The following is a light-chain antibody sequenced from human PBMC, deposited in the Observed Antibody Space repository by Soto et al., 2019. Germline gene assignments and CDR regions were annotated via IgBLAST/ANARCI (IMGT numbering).Light chain of an antibody. CDR3: QQGYSTPIT. V-gene: IGKV3-20*01. CDR2: GAS. Sequence: DIVLTQTPGTLSLSPGGRATLSCRASQSVSSSYLAWDQQKPGQAPRLLIYGASTRATGIPGRFSGSGSETEFTLTILSLQPEHFATYYCQQGYSTPITFGQGTCLEI. CDR1: QSVSSSY. J-gene: IGKJ5*01.